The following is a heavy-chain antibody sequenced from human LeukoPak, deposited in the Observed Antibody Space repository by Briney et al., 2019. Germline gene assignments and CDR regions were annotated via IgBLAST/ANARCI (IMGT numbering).Heavy chain of an antibody. J-gene: IGHJ4*02. D-gene: IGHD6-19*01. Sequence: GGSLRLSCAASGFSFSSYEMNWFRQAPGKGLDWVSNISPSGSTKYYADSVKGRFTVSRDNAKNSLYLQMNSLRAGDTGVYYCTKLAVASADSWGQGTLVTVSS. V-gene: IGHV3-48*03. CDR1: GFSFSSYE. CDR2: ISPSGSTK. CDR3: TKLAVASADS.